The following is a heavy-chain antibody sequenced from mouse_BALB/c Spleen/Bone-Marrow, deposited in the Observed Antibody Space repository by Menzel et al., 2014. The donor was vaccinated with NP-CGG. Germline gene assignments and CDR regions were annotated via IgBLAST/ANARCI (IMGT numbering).Heavy chain of an antibody. D-gene: IGHD3-1*01. V-gene: IGHV1-84*02. CDR1: GYTFTDYY. J-gene: IGHJ4*01. CDR2: IYPGSGNT. Sequence: VQVVESGPELVKPGASVKISCKASGYTFTDYYINWVKQKPGQGLEWIGWIYPGSGNTKYNEKFKGKATLTVDTSSSTAYMQLSSLTSEDTAAYFCANLGRCAMDYWGQGTSVTVSS. CDR3: ANLGRCAMDY.